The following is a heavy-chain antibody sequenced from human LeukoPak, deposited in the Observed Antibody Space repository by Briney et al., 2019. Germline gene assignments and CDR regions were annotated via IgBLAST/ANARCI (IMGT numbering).Heavy chain of an antibody. Sequence: GASVKVSCKASGYTFTGYYMHWVRQAPGQGLEWMGRINPNSGGTNYAQKFQGRVTMTRDTSISTAYMELSRLRSDDTAVYYCARDPQDIVVVPAVMGNDYWGQGTLVTVSS. CDR1: GYTFTGYY. CDR3: ARDPQDIVVVPAVMGNDY. V-gene: IGHV1-2*06. CDR2: INPNSGGT. D-gene: IGHD2-2*01. J-gene: IGHJ4*02.